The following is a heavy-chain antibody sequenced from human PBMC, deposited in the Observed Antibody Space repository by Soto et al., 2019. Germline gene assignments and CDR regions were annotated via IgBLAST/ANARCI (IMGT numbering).Heavy chain of an antibody. D-gene: IGHD3-10*01. CDR2: INPSGGST. J-gene: IGHJ6*02. CDR3: ARDRGIPHYGMYV. V-gene: IGHV1-46*03. Sequence: ASVKVSCKASGYTFTSYDINWVRQAPGQGLEWMGIINPSGGSTSYAQKFQGRVTMTRDTSTSTVYMELSSLRSEDTAVYYCARDRGIPHYGMYVWGQGTTVTVSS. CDR1: GYTFTSYD.